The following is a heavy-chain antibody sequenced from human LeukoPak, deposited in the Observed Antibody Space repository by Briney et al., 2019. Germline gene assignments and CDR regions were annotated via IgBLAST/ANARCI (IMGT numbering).Heavy chain of an antibody. CDR2: IYYSVST. J-gene: IGHJ4*02. CDR1: GGSISSSSYY. V-gene: IGHV4-39*01. CDR3: ARRSARADY. Sequence: PSETLSLTCTVSGGSISSSSYYWGWIRQPPGKGLEWIGSIYYSVSTYYNPSLKSRVTISVDTSKNQFSLKLSSVTAADTAVYYCARRSARADYWGQGTLVTVSS.